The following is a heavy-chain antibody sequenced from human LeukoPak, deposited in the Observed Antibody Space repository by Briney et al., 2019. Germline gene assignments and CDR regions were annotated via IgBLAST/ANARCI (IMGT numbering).Heavy chain of an antibody. CDR1: GFTFSSYA. CDR2: ISGSGGST. Sequence: EGSLRFSCAASGFTFSSYAMTWVRQAPGKGLEWVSAISGSGGSTYYADSVKGRFTISRDNSKNTLSLQMNTLRAEDTAVYYCAKDSRGSSVRVFDYWAQGTLVTVSS. J-gene: IGHJ4*02. CDR3: AKDSRGSSVRVFDY. D-gene: IGHD5/OR15-5a*01. V-gene: IGHV3-23*01.